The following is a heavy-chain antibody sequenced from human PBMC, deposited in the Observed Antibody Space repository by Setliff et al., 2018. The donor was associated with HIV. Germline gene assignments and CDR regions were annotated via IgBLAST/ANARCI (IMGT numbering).Heavy chain of an antibody. V-gene: IGHV4-30-4*08. Sequence: PSETLSLTCTVSGGSINTGHYYWSWIRHHPGKGLEWIAYIYYTGNTYFNPSLKSRLTISVDTSKNQFSLKLSSVTAADTAVYYCAFSKQMATMAFDYWGQGALVTVSS. CDR2: IYYTGNT. J-gene: IGHJ4*02. D-gene: IGHD5-12*01. CDR3: AFSKQMATMAFDY. CDR1: GGSINTGHYY.